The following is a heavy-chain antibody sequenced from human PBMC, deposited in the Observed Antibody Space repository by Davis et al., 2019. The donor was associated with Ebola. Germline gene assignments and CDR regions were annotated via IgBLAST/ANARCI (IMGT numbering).Heavy chain of an antibody. J-gene: IGHJ4*02. CDR3: TRVTGYDKPIEY. CDR2: INSDGSSS. D-gene: IGHD5-12*01. Sequence: GESLEISCAASGFTFSKYWMHWVRQTPGKGLMWVSRINSDGSSSTREYADSVKGRFTISRDNDKNTLYLQMNSLRAEDTGIYYCTRVTGYDKPIEYWGQGTLVTVSS. CDR1: GFTFSKYW. V-gene: IGHV3-74*03.